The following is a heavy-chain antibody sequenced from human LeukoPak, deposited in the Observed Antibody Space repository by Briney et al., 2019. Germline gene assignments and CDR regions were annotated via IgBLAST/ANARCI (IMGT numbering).Heavy chain of an antibody. J-gene: IGHJ3*02. V-gene: IGHV1-69*01. CDR2: IIPIFGTA. CDR3: ARLLCMLGCAFDI. CDR1: GGTFSSYA. Sequence: SVKVSCKASGGTFSSYAISWVRQAPGQGLEWMGGIIPIFGTANYAQKFQGRVTITADESTSTAYMELSSLRSEDTAVYYCARLLCMLGCAFDIWGQGTMVTVSS. D-gene: IGHD2-2*01.